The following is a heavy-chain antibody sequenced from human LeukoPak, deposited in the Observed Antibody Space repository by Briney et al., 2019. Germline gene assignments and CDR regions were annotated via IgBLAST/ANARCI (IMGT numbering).Heavy chain of an antibody. Sequence: GGSLRLSCAASGFTFSSYWMSWVRQAPGKGLEWVSSISSSSSYIYYADSVKGRFTISRDNSKNTLYLQMNSLRAEDTAVYYCARGIEVGSGYMDVWGKGTTVTISS. D-gene: IGHD3-22*01. CDR3: ARGIEVGSGYMDV. CDR1: GFTFSSYW. V-gene: IGHV3-21*01. J-gene: IGHJ6*03. CDR2: ISSSSSYI.